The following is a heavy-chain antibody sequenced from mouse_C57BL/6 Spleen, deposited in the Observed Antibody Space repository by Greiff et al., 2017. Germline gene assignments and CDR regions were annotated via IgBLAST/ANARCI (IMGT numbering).Heavy chain of an antibody. Sequence: QVQLKQPGAELVRPGSSVKLSCKASGYTFTSYWMHWVKQRPIQGLEWIGNIDPSDSETHYNQKFKDKATLTVDKSSSTAYMQLSSLTSEDYAVYYCARRDYDEGYYFDYWGQGTTLTVSS. V-gene: IGHV1-52*01. CDR2: IDPSDSET. CDR3: ARRDYDEGYYFDY. CDR1: GYTFTSYW. J-gene: IGHJ2*01. D-gene: IGHD2-4*01.